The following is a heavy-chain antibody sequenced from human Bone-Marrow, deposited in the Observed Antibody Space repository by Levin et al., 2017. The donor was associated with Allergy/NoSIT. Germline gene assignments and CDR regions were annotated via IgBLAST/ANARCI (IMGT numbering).Heavy chain of an antibody. CDR2: IKSDGGHT. Sequence: VASVKVSCSASGFSFSTYSMHWVRQAPGKGLEYLSAIKSDGGHTYYADSVSGRFTISRDNSKNTLYLQLSSLRADDTAVYYCVKNYYDSGSTHYYYGLDVWGQGTTVTVSS. CDR1: GFSFSTYS. D-gene: IGHD3-10*01. V-gene: IGHV3-64D*06. J-gene: IGHJ6*02. CDR3: VKNYYDSGSTHYYYGLDV.